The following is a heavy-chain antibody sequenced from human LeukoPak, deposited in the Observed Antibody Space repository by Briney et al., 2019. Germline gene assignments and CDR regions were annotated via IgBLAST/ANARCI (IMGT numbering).Heavy chain of an antibody. D-gene: IGHD6-13*01. CDR2: IYTSGNT. CDR3: ARDLGFAAAGTVAFDP. J-gene: IGHJ5*02. V-gene: IGHV4-4*07. CDR1: DGSISSSY. Sequence: PSGTLSLTCTVSDGSISSSYWSWIRQPAGKGLEWIGRIYTSGNTNYNPSLKSRVTMSVDTSKNQFSLKLNFVTAADTAMYYCARDLGFAAAGTVAFDPWGQGTLVIVSS.